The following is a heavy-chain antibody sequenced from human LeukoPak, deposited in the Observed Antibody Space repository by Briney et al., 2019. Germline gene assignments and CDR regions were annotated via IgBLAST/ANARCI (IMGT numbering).Heavy chain of an antibody. D-gene: IGHD5-18*01. V-gene: IGHV4-59*01. CDR2: IYYSGST. CDR3: ARTGYSYGIDY. J-gene: IGHJ4*02. CDR1: GGSISSYY. Sequence: SETLSLTCTVSGGSISSYYWSWIRQPPGKGLEWIGYIYYSGSTNYNPSLKSRVTISVDTSKNQFSLKLSSVTAADTAVYYCARTGYSYGIDYWGQGTLVTVSS.